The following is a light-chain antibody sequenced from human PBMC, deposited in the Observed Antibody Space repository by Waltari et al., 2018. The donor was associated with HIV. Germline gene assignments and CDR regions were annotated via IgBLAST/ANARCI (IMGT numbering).Light chain of an antibody. V-gene: IGLV2-8*01. J-gene: IGLJ3*02. CDR3: SSYAGSSTLM. Sequence: QSALTQPHSAYGSPGQAVTISGTGTSSDVGGYSFVSCYQQHPGKAPKLLIFEATKRPSGVPDRFSGSKSGNTASLTVSVLQAEDEADYYCSSYAGSSTLMFGGGTKLTVL. CDR1: SSDVGGYSF. CDR2: EAT.